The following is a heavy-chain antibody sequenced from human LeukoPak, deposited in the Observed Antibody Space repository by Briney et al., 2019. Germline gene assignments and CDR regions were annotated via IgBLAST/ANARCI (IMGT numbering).Heavy chain of an antibody. D-gene: IGHD1-7*01. J-gene: IGHJ5*02. Sequence: SETLSLTCTVSGGSISSYYWSWIRQPPGKGLEWIGYIYYSGSTNYNPSLKSRVTISVDTSKNQFSLKLSSVTAADTAVYYCARRGDNWNYCFDPWGQGTLVTVSS. CDR3: ARRGDNWNYCFDP. V-gene: IGHV4-59*01. CDR1: GGSISSYY. CDR2: IYYSGST.